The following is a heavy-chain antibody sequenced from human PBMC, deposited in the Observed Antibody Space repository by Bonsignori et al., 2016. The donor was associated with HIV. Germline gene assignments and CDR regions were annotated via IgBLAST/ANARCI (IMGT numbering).Heavy chain of an antibody. J-gene: IGHJ4*02. CDR1: GYTFTNYD. CDR3: ARPPGGPTAVY. V-gene: IGHV1-8*01. D-gene: IGHD3-16*01. CDR2: MNPKSGAT. Sequence: ASVKVSCKASGYTFTNYDINWVRQAAGQGPEWMGWMNPKSGATGYAQNFQGRVIMTRDTSMSTAYLELSSLTSEDTAVYYCARPPGGPTAVYWGQGTLVTVSS.